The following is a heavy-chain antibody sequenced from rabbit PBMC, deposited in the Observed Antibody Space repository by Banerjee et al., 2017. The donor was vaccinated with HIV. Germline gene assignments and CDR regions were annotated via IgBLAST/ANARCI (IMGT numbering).Heavy chain of an antibody. V-gene: IGHV1S47*01. CDR1: GIDFSNYG. J-gene: IGHJ4*01. Sequence: ELVESGGGLVQPGESLKLSCKASGIDFSNYGISWVRQTPGKGPEWIASIYPGFGIRNYANSVKGRFTISSDNAQNTVFLQMTSLTASDTATYFCARDLIWPNSSADGLQYFNLWGQGTLVTVS. CDR2: IYPGFGIR. D-gene: IGHD1-1*01. CDR3: ARDLIWPNSSADGLQYFNL.